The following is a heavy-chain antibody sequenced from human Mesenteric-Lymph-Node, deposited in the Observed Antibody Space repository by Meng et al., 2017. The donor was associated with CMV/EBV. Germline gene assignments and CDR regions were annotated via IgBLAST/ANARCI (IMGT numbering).Heavy chain of an antibody. CDR2: VKSKSDGGTI. CDR3: ATGGTYSGFDY. CDR1: GFTFSDAW. D-gene: IGHD1-26*01. J-gene: IGHJ4*02. Sequence: GESLKISCAASGFTFSDAWMNWVRQAPGKGLEWVGRVKSKSDGGTIDYAAPVKGRFTISRDESNNTVYMEMSSLKTEDSAVYSCATGGTYSGFDYWGQGTLVTVSS. V-gene: IGHV3-15*01.